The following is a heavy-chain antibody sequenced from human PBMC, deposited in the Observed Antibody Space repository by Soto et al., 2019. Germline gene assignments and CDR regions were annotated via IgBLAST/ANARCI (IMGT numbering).Heavy chain of an antibody. D-gene: IGHD2-15*01. Sequence: SETLSLTCAVYGGSFSGYYWSWIRQPPGKGLEWIGEINHSGSTNYNPSLKSRVTISVDTSKNQFSLKLSSVTAADTAVYYCARGLYDIVVVVAATRGAFDIWGQGTMVTVSS. CDR2: INHSGST. CDR1: GGSFSGYY. J-gene: IGHJ3*02. V-gene: IGHV4-34*01. CDR3: ARGLYDIVVVVAATRGAFDI.